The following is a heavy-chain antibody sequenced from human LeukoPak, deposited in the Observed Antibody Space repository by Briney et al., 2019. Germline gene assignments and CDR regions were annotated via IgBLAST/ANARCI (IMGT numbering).Heavy chain of an antibody. V-gene: IGHV4-30-4*01. CDR1: GGSISSGDYY. CDR3: AREDYGGNSGFDY. J-gene: IGHJ4*02. CDR2: IYYSGST. Sequence: SETLSLTCTVSGGSISSGDYYWSWIRQPPGKGLDWIGYIYYSGSTYYNPSLKSRVTISVDTSKNQFSLKLSSVTAADTAVYYCAREDYGGNSGFDYWGQGTLVTVSS. D-gene: IGHD4-23*01.